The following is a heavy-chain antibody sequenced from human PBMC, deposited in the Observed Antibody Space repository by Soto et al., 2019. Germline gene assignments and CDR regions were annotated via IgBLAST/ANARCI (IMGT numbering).Heavy chain of an antibody. CDR2: ISSNGGST. CDR3: ARGKAGYYDSSGYMGYYGMDV. Sequence: EVQLVESGEGLVQPGGSLRLSCAASGFTFSSYAMHWVRQAPGKGLEYVSAISSNGGSTYYADSVKGRFTISRDNSKNTLYLQMGSLRAEDMAVYYCARGKAGYYDSSGYMGYYGMDVWGQGTTVIVSS. D-gene: IGHD3-22*01. V-gene: IGHV3-64*02. CDR1: GFTFSSYA. J-gene: IGHJ6*02.